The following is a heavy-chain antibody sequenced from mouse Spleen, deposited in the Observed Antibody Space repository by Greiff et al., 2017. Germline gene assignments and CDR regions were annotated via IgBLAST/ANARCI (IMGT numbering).Heavy chain of an antibody. Sequence: VQLQQSGAELVRPGASVKLSCTASGFNIKDDYMHWVKQRPEQGLEWIGWIDPENGDTEYASKFQGMATITADTSSNTAYLQLSSLTSEDTAVYYCTKGQGGLRLFAYWGQGTLVTVSA. CDR2: IDPENGDT. V-gene: IGHV14-4*01. D-gene: IGHD2-4*01. CDR1: GFNIKDDY. CDR3: TKGQGGLRLFAY. J-gene: IGHJ3*01.